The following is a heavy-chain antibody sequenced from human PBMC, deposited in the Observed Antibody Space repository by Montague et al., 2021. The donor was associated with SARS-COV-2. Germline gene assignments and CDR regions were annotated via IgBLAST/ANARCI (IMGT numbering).Heavy chain of an antibody. CDR2: IYPGGKM. CDR1: IRSSTCY. J-gene: IGHJ4*02. D-gene: IGHD3-10*01. V-gene: IGHV4-39*01. CDR3: ARHSGGSEVSGLDY. Sequence: SETRSLTCTVSIRSSTCYWAWISQPPGKGLEWIGSIYPGGKMFYNTSLTSRVTMSMDTSENQFSLNLNSVTAADTAVYYCARHSGGSEVSGLDYWGQGTLVTVSS.